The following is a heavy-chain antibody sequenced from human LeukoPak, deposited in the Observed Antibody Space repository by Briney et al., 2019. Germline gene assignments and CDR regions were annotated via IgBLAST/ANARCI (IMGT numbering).Heavy chain of an antibody. CDR1: GGSFSGYY. CDR2: INHSGST. V-gene: IGHV4-34*01. J-gene: IGHJ4*02. Sequence: SETLSLTCAVYGGSFSGYYWSWIRQPPGKGLEWIGEINHSGSTNYNPSLKSRVTISVDTSKNQFSLKLSSVTAADTAVYYCAKGESGYWGQGTLVTVSS. CDR3: AKGESGY.